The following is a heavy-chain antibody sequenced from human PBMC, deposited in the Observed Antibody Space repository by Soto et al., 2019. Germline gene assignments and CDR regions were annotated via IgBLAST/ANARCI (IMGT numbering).Heavy chain of an antibody. CDR2: VHYSGSI. CDR3: AGTSSLQWYYMDV. Sequence: PSETLSLTCTVSGGSISYEYYHWTWIRQSPGKGLEWIGYVHYSGSIMYNPSFKSRVTISVDTSKNQFSLHLNSVTPEDTAVYYCAGTSSLQWYYMDVWDKGTTVTVSS. D-gene: IGHD1-7*01. V-gene: IGHV4-30-4*08. CDR1: GGSISYEYYH. J-gene: IGHJ6*03.